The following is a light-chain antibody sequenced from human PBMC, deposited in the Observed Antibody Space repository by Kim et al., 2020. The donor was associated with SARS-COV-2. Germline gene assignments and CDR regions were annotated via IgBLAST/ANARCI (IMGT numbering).Light chain of an antibody. CDR1: QSIGTD. CDR2: HAF. V-gene: IGKV3D-15*01. J-gene: IGKJ4*01. Sequence: PGERATRSGTASQSIGTDLAWYQHKPGQAPRLLIYHAFTRATGIPARISGSGSGTEFTLTISSLQSEDFAVYYCQQYNDWPLTFGGGTKVDIK. CDR3: QQYNDWPLT.